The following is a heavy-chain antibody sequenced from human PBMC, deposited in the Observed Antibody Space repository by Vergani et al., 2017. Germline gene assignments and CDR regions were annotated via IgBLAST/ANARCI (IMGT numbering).Heavy chain of an antibody. J-gene: IGHJ3*02. Sequence: QVQLVESGGGVVQPGRSLRLSCAASGFTFSSYAMHGVRQAPGKGLEWVAFISYDGSNKYYADSVKGRFTISRDNSKNTLYLQMNSLRAEDTAVYYCARDRDSSSCSYAFDIWGQGTMVTVSS. CDR2: ISYDGSNK. CDR3: ARDRDSSSCSYAFDI. D-gene: IGHD6-13*01. V-gene: IGHV3-30-3*01. CDR1: GFTFSSYA.